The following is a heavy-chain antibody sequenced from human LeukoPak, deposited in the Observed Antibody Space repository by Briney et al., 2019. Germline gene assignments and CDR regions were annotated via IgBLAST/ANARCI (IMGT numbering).Heavy chain of an antibody. CDR1: GFTFSDYY. V-gene: IGHV3-11*01. J-gene: IGHJ4*02. D-gene: IGHD6-25*01. CDR3: VRAYSRGYSDDFDY. Sequence: GGSLRLSCAASGFTFSDYYMSWFRQAPGKGLEWLSYISGDNGSIYYADSVRGRFTISRDNAKNSLYIQVNSLRGEDTAVYYCVRAYSRGYSDDFDYWGQGTLVTVSS. CDR2: ISGDNGSI.